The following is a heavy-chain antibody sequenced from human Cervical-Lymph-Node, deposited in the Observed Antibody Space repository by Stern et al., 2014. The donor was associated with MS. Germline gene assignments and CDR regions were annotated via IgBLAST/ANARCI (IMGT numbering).Heavy chain of an antibody. Sequence: EVQLVESGAEVKKPGESLKISCKLSGYSLTIYYIAWVRQMPGKGLEWMGVIYPYDSDTTYSPSFQGQVNISADKSITTAYLQWSSLRASDTAMYYCARHVQGFDYWGQGTLVTVSS. V-gene: IGHV5-51*01. CDR2: IYPYDSDT. CDR3: ARHVQGFDY. J-gene: IGHJ4*02. CDR1: GYSLTIYY.